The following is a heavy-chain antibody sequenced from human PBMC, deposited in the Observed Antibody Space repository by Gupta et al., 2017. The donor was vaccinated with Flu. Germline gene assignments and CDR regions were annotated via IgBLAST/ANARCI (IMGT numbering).Heavy chain of an antibody. CDR2: ISGSGGST. CDR3: AKLHYDSSGYYWGPLYYFDY. Sequence: EVQLLESGGGLVQPGGSLRLSCAASGFTFSSYAMRWVRQAPGKGLEWVSAISGSGGSTYYADSVKGRFTISRDNSKNTLYLQMNSLRAEDTAVYYCAKLHYDSSGYYWGPLYYFDYWGQGTLVTVSS. D-gene: IGHD3-22*01. J-gene: IGHJ4*02. CDR1: GFTFSSYA. V-gene: IGHV3-23*01.